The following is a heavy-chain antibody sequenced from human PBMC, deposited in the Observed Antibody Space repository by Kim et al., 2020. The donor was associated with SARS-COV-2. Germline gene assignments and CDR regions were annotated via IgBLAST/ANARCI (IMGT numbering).Heavy chain of an antibody. D-gene: IGHD3-10*01. CDR1: GGSISSSNW. J-gene: IGHJ5*02. CDR2: IYHSGST. CDR3: ARAQGEDDGFWFDP. V-gene: IGHV4-4*02. Sequence: SETLSLTCAVSGGSISSSNWWSWVRQPPGKGLEWIGEIYHSGSTNYNPSLKSRVTISVDKSKNQFSLKLSSVTAAYTAVYYCARAQGEDDGFWFDPWGQGTLVTVSS.